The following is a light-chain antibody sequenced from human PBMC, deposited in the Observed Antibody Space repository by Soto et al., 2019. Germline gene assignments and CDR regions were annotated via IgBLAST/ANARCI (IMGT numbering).Light chain of an antibody. CDR2: GAS. V-gene: IGKV3-20*01. CDR3: QQYSSSPPMYA. Sequence: EIVLTQSPGTLSLSPGERATLSCRASQSVGRNLLAWYQQKPGQAPRLLIYGASSRATGVSDRFSGSGSGTDFTLTVSRLEPEDFAVYYCQQYSSSPPMYAFGQGTKLEIK. J-gene: IGKJ2*01. CDR1: QSVGRNL.